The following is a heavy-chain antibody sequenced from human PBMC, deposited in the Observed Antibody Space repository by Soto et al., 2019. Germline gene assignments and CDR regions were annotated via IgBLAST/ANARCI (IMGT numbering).Heavy chain of an antibody. CDR1: SEYVKIWKYY. CDR2: VYNSGSN. D-gene: IGHD6-13*01. Sequence: SETPALTRTGCSEYVKIWKYYGRLIRQPPGKGLEWIGYVYNSGSNNYNPSLKSRVTISEDTSKSQFSLKVSSMTAAETAVYYCARYRREAVAGYTLDNWGQGILVTVSS. V-gene: IGHV4-61*01. J-gene: IGHJ4*02. CDR3: ARYRREAVAGYTLDN.